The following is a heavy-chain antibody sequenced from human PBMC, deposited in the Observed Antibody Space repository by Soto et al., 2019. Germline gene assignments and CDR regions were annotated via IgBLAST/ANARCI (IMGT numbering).Heavy chain of an antibody. CDR2: IYYSGST. V-gene: IGHV4-59*07. CDR3: ARGIHYYDSSGYYF. CDR1: GGSISSYY. Sequence: SDTLSLTCTVSGGSISSYYWIWIRQPPGKGLEWIGYIYYSGSTNYNPSLKSRVTISVDTSKNQFSLKLSSVTAADTAVYYCARGIHYYDSSGYYFWGQGTLVTVSS. J-gene: IGHJ4*02. D-gene: IGHD3-22*01.